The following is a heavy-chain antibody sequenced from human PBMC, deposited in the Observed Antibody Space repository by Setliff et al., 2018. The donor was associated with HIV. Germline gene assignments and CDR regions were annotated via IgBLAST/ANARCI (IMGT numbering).Heavy chain of an antibody. Sequence: SETLSLTCTVSGGSINNISYYWGWIRQPPRKGLEWIGEINHSESANYNPSLESRVTMSVDTSKNQFSLSLNYVTVADTAVFFGARRRIAAVFDFWGQGILVTVPS. CDR3: ARRRIAAVFDF. J-gene: IGHJ4*02. D-gene: IGHD6-13*01. V-gene: IGHV4-39*07. CDR1: GGSINNISYY. CDR2: INHSESA.